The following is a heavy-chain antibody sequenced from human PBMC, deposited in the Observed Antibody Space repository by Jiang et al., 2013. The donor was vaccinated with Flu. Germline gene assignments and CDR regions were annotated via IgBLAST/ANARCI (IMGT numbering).Heavy chain of an antibody. Sequence: GPGLVKPSETLSLTCTVSGGSISGYYWSWIRQPPGKGLEWIAYFYYSGSTNYNPSLKSRVTISVDTSKNQFSLKLSSVTAADTAVYYCARDRSGYSYDWGYWGQGTLVTVSS. CDR1: GGSISGYY. CDR2: FYYSGST. CDR3: ARDRSGYSYDWGY. J-gene: IGHJ4*02. V-gene: IGHV4-59*13. D-gene: IGHD5-18*01.